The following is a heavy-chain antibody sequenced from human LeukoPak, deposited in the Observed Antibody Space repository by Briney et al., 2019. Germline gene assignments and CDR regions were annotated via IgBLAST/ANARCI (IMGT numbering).Heavy chain of an antibody. CDR2: IYYSGST. V-gene: IGHV4-39*07. CDR1: DGSISSSSFY. J-gene: IGHJ3*02. D-gene: IGHD2-2*02. Sequence: SETLSLTCTVSDGSISSSSFYWGWIRQPPGKGLEWIGSIYYSGSTYYNPSLKSRVTISVDTSKNQFSLKLSSVTAADTAVYYCAGGYCSSTSCYRSAFDIWGQGTMVTVSS. CDR3: AGGYCSSTSCYRSAFDI.